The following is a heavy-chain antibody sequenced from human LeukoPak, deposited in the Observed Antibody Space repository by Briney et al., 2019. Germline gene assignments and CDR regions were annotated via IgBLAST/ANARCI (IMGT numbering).Heavy chain of an antibody. D-gene: IGHD3-10*01. V-gene: IGHV4-59*08. CDR1: GGSISGYY. CDR2: VYYSGST. J-gene: IGHJ1*01. CDR3: ARYGSGSYSDDHFQH. Sequence: SETLSLTCTVSGGSISGYYWSWIRQPPGRGLEWFGFVYYSGSTKYNPSLKSRVTISVDTSKNQFSLKLTSVTAADTAVYYCARYGSGSYSDDHFQHWGQGTLVTVSS.